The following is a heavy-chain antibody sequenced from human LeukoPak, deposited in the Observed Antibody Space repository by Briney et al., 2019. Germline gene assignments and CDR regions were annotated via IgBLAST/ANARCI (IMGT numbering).Heavy chain of an antibody. J-gene: IGHJ3*02. CDR1: GGTFSSYA. Sequence: GASVKVSCKASGGTFSSYAISWVRQAPGQGLEWMGWISAYNGNTNYAQKLQGRVTMTTDTATSTAYMELRSLRSDDTAVYYCARDSTWMYDAFDIWGQGTMVTVSS. V-gene: IGHV1-18*01. CDR2: ISAYNGNT. CDR3: ARDSTWMYDAFDI. D-gene: IGHD5-12*01.